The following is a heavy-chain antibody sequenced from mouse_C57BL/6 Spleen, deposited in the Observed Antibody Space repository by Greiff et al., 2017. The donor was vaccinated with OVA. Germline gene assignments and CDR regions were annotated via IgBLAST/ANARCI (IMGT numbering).Heavy chain of an antibody. Sequence: EVQLQQSGPGLVKPSQTVFLTCTVTGISITTGNYRWSWIRQFPGNKLEWIGYIYYSGTITYNPSLTSRTTITRDTPKNQFFLEMNSLTAEDTATYDCARHWDGGYYFDYWGQGTTLTVSS. CDR2: IYYSGTI. CDR1: GISITTGNYR. CDR3: ARHWDGGYYFDY. D-gene: IGHD4-1*01. V-gene: IGHV3-5*01. J-gene: IGHJ2*01.